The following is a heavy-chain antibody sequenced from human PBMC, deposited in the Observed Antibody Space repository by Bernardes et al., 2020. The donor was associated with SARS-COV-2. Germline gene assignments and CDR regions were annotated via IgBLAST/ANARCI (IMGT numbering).Heavy chain of an antibody. CDR3: ARDAAGSSFGGYFDL. J-gene: IGHJ2*01. D-gene: IGHD5-18*01. Sequence: GGSLRLSCAASGFSVSSNYMNWVRQAPGKGLEWVSVIYTGGSTYYADSVKDRFIISRDSSKNTLYLHMNSLRPEDTAVYYCARDAAGSSFGGYFDLWGRGTLVTVSS. CDR1: GFSVSSNY. CDR2: IYTGGST. V-gene: IGHV3-66*01.